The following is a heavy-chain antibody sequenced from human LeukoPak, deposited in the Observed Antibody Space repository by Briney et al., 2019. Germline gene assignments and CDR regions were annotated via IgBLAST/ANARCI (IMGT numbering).Heavy chain of an antibody. CDR2: FNPEDGET. Sequence: ASVKVSCKVSGYTLTELSMHWVRQAPGKGLEWMGGFNPEDGETIYAQKFQGRVTMTEDTSTDTAYMELSSLRSEDTAVYYCATDSVLDGDYYFDYWGQGTLVTVSS. J-gene: IGHJ4*02. CDR1: GYTLTELS. D-gene: IGHD4-17*01. CDR3: ATDSVLDGDYYFDY. V-gene: IGHV1-24*01.